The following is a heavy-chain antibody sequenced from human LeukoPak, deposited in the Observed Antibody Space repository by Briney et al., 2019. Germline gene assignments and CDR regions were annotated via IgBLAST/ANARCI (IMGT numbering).Heavy chain of an antibody. D-gene: IGHD2-15*01. CDR2: INPNSGGT. Sequence: ASVKVSCKASGYTFTGYYMHWVRQAPGQGLEWMGWINPNSGGTNYAQKFQGRVTMTRDTSISTAYMELSRLRSDDTAVYYCARAHYCSGGGCYYYYYGMDVWGQGTTVTVSS. CDR1: GYTFTGYY. CDR3: ARAHYCSGGGCYYYYYGMDV. V-gene: IGHV1-2*02. J-gene: IGHJ6*02.